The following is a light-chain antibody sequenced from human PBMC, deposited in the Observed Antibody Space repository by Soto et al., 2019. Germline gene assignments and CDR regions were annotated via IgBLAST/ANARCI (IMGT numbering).Light chain of an antibody. Sequence: EIVMTQSPATLSVSPGGRATLSCRASQSVSSYLAWYQQKPGQAPRLLIYATSNRATGIPARFSGSGSGTDFTLTISSLEPEDFAVYYCQQRSSWPFTFGPGTKVDIK. CDR2: ATS. CDR3: QQRSSWPFT. V-gene: IGKV3-11*01. CDR1: QSVSSY. J-gene: IGKJ3*01.